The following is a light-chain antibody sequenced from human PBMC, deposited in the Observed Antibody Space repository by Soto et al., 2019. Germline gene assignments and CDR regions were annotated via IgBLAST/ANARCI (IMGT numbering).Light chain of an antibody. Sequence: DIHLTQSPSTLSASVGDRVTITCRATQSISSWLAWYQQKPGKAPKLLIFDASSLQSWVPSKFSGSGSGTEFTLTITSLQPDDCATYYCQQYDGYSRSFGQGTKVEIK. CDR1: QSISSW. J-gene: IGKJ1*01. CDR3: QQYDGYSRS. V-gene: IGKV1-5*01. CDR2: DAS.